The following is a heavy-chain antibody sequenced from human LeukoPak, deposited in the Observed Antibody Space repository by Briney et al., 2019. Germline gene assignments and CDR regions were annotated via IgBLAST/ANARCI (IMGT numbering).Heavy chain of an antibody. J-gene: IGHJ4*02. D-gene: IGHD3-22*01. CDR1: GYTFTGYY. CDR2: INPNSGGT. Sequence: GASVKVSCKTSGYTFTGYYMHWVRQAPGQGLEWMGWINPNSGGTNSAQTFQGRVTMTRDTSISTAYMELSRLKSDDTAVYYCARDLYYDSSGSPDYWGQGTLVTVSS. CDR3: ARDLYYDSSGSPDY. V-gene: IGHV1-2*02.